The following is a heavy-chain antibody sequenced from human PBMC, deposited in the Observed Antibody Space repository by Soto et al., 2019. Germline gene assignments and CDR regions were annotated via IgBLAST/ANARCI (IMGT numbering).Heavy chain of an antibody. J-gene: IGHJ4*02. CDR2: ISGSGGST. Sequence: EVQLLESGGGLVQPGGSLRLSCAASGFTFSSYAMSWVRQAPGKGLEWVSAISGSGGSTYYADSVKGRFTISRDNSKNTLYLQMNSLRAEDTAVYYCAKEIVVVPAARWDFDYWGQGTLVTVSP. CDR3: AKEIVVVPAARWDFDY. V-gene: IGHV3-23*01. D-gene: IGHD2-2*01. CDR1: GFTFSSYA.